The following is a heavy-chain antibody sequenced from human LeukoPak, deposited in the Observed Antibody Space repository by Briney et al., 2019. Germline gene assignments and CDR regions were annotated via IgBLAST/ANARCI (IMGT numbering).Heavy chain of an antibody. D-gene: IGHD4-11*01. V-gene: IGHV3-33*01. CDR2: IWYGGSNK. J-gene: IGHJ6*03. CDR1: GFTFRNYG. Sequence: PGGSLRLSCAASGFTFRNYGMHWVRQVPGKGLEWVAVIWYGGSNKYYADSVKGRFTISRDNSKNTLYLQINSLRAEDTAVYYCATARDSNSNRGLYMDVWGKGTTVTVSS. CDR3: ATARDSNSNRGLYMDV.